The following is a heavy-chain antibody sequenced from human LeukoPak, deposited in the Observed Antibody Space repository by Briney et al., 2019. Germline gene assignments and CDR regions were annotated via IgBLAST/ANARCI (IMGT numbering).Heavy chain of an antibody. CDR1: GFTFSNYW. Sequence: GGSLRLSCAASGFTFSNYWMSWVRQAPGKGLEWVANIKQDGSEKYYVDSVKGRFTISRDNAKNSLYLQMNSLRAEDTAVYYCARSHPDWYFDYWGQGTLVTVSS. V-gene: IGHV3-7*01. CDR3: ARSHPDWYFDY. D-gene: IGHD3-9*01. CDR2: IKQDGSEK. J-gene: IGHJ4*02.